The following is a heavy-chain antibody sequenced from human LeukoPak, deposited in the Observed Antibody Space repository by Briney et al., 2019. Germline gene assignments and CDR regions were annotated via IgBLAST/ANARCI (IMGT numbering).Heavy chain of an antibody. J-gene: IGHJ4*02. CDR3: ASSPVMMMATIPHFDY. V-gene: IGHV3-21*05. Sequence: GGSLRLSCAASGFTFSSYGMHWVRQAPGKGLEWVSYISSSSSYIYYADSVKGRFTISRDNAKNSLYLQMNSLRAEDTAGYYCASSPVMMMATIPHFDYWGQGTLVTVSS. D-gene: IGHD5-24*01. CDR1: GFTFSSYG. CDR2: ISSSSSYI.